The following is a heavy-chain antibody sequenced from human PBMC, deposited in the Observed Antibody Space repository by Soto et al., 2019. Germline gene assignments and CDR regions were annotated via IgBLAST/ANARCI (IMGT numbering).Heavy chain of an antibody. CDR1: GGSISSSNW. CDR2: IYHSGST. V-gene: IGHV4-4*02. Sequence: SEALSLTCAVSGGSISSSNWWGWVRQPPGKGMEWIGEIYHSGSTNYNPSLNSRVSISVDKSKNQFSLKLSSVTAADTFVYYFARRIAVAGPIGYWSHVTLVTVS. J-gene: IGHJ4*01. D-gene: IGHD6-13*01. CDR3: ARRIAVAGPIGY.